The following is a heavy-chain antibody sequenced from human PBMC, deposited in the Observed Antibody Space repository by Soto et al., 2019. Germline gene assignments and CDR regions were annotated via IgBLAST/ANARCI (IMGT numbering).Heavy chain of an antibody. V-gene: IGHV4-34*01. D-gene: IGHD2-15*01. CDR1: GGSFSGYY. CDR3: AREYGGNCYNWFDH. CDR2: INHSGST. J-gene: IGHJ5*02. Sequence: SETLSLTCAVYGGSFSGYYWSWIRQPPGKGLEWIGEINHSGSTNYNPSLKSRVTISVDTSKNQFSLKLSSVTAADTAVYYCAREYGGNCYNWFDHWGQGTLVTVSS.